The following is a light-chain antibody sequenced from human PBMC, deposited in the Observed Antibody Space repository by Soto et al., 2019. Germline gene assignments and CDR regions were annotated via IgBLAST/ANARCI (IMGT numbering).Light chain of an antibody. V-gene: IGLV2-14*01. Sequence: QSALTQPASVSGSPGQSITISCTGTASDVGGYNYVSWYQQHSGKAPKLMIHAVSNRPSGISSRFSGSKSGNTASLTISGLQSEDEADYFCCSYTSRTTYVFGTGTKLTVL. J-gene: IGLJ1*01. CDR3: CSYTSRTTYV. CDR2: AVS. CDR1: ASDVGGYNY.